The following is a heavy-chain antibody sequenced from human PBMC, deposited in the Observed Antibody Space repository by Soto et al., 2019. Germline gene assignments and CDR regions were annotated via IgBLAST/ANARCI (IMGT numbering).Heavy chain of an antibody. D-gene: IGHD6-13*01. V-gene: IGHV3-23*01. CDR3: AKHKVYSSSWYLVDY. J-gene: IGHJ4*02. Sequence: GGSLRLSCAASGFTFSSYAMSWVRQAPGKGLEWVSAISGSGGSTYYADSVKGRFTISRDNSKNTLYLQMNNLRAEDTAVYYCAKHKVYSSSWYLVDYWGQGTLVTVSS. CDR2: ISGSGGST. CDR1: GFTFSSYA.